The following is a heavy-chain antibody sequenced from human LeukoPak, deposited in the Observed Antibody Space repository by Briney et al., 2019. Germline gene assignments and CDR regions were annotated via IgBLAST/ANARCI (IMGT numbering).Heavy chain of an antibody. CDR2: ISYDGSNK. J-gene: IGHJ6*02. CDR1: GFTFSSYG. Sequence: GGSLRLSCAASGFTFSSYGMHWVRQAPGEGLEWVAVISYDGSNKYYADSVKGRFTISRDNSKNTLYLQMNSLRAEDTAVYYCAKDQTMIVVVITDYYYYYGMDVWGQGTTVTVSS. CDR3: AKDQTMIVVVITDYYYYYGMDV. V-gene: IGHV3-30*18. D-gene: IGHD3-22*01.